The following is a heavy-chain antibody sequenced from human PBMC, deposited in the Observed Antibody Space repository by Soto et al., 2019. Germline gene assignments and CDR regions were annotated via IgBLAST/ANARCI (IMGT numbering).Heavy chain of an antibody. D-gene: IGHD3-16*01. CDR3: ALSLPPGEWFDS. CDR1: GGTFSSYT. Sequence: QVQLVQSGAEVKKPGSSVKVSCKASGGTFSSYTISWVRQAPGQGLEWMGRIIPILGIANYAQKFQGRVTITADKSTSTAYVELSSLRSVDTAVYYCALSLPPGEWFDSRGQGNLVTVTS. V-gene: IGHV1-69*02. CDR2: IIPILGIA. J-gene: IGHJ5*01.